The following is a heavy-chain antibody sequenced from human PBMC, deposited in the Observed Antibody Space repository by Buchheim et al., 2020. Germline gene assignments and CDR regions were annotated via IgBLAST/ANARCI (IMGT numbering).Heavy chain of an antibody. CDR3: ARGKLRYYYYYGMDV. CDR2: INHSGST. V-gene: IGHV4-34*01. Sequence: QVQLQQWGAGLLKPSETLSLTCAVYGGSFSGYYWSWIRQPPGKGLEWIGEINHSGSTNYNPSLNSRVTISVASSKNQFSLKLSSVTAADTAVYYCARGKLRYYYYYGMDVWGQGTT. J-gene: IGHJ6*02. CDR1: GGSFSGYY. D-gene: IGHD4-23*01.